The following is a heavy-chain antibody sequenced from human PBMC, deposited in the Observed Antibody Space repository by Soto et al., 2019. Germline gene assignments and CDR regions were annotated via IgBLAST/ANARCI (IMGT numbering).Heavy chain of an antibody. CDR1: GFTFSSYA. J-gene: IGHJ6*02. CDR2: INSNGGNT. CDR3: ARRIPFGYGMDV. V-gene: IGHV3-64*01. D-gene: IGHD2-21*01. Sequence: GGSLRLSCAASGFTFSSYAMHWVRQAPGKGLEYVSVINSNGGNTDYARSVKGRFTISRDNSKNTLYLQMGSLRAEDMAVYYCARRIPFGYGMDVWGQGTTVTVSS.